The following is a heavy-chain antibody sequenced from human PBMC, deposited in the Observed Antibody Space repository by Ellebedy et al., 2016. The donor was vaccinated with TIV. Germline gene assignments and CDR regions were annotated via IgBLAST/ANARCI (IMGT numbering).Heavy chain of an antibody. V-gene: IGHV3-33*01. J-gene: IGHJ6*02. CDR3: AREVEGGQGNMDV. D-gene: IGHD1-1*01. Sequence: PGGSLRLSCGVSGFTFSNYHMHWVRQTPGKGLEWVALIWSDGSLKYYGDSVKGRFTLSRDNSKNTVYLPMNTLRVDDTAVYYCAREVEGGQGNMDVWGHGTTVTVSS. CDR2: IWSDGSLK. CDR1: GFTFSNYH.